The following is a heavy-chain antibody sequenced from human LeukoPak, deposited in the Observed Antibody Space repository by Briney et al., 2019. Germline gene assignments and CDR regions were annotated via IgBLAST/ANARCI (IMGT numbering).Heavy chain of an antibody. CDR1: GGSISSSSYY. D-gene: IGHD4-17*01. V-gene: IGHV4-39*01. Sequence: PSETLSLTCTVSGGSISSSSYYWGWIRQPPGTGLEWIGSIYYSGSTYYNPSLKSRVTISVDTSKNQFSLKLSSVTAADTAVYYCARGWDYGDSSPYYDYWGQGTLVTVSS. CDR2: IYYSGST. CDR3: ARGWDYGDSSPYYDY. J-gene: IGHJ4*02.